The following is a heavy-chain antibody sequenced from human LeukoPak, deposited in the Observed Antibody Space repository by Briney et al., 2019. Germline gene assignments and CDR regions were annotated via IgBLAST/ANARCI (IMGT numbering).Heavy chain of an antibody. CDR1: GGSIRSYY. V-gene: IGHV4-59*01. CDR2: MYYTGTT. Sequence: SETLSLTCTVFGGSIRSYYWTWIRQPPGKGLEWIGHMYYTGTTSYNPSLKSRVTISIDTSNNLFSLRLTSVTAADTAVYYCAGGRRDSGSYGSFVYYYYYYMDVWGKGTTVTVSS. J-gene: IGHJ6*03. D-gene: IGHD3-10*01. CDR3: AGGRRDSGSYGSFVYYYYYYMDV.